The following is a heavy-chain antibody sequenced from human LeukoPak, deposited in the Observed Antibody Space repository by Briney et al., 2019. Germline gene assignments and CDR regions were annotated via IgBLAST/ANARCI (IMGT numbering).Heavy chain of an antibody. J-gene: IGHJ4*02. CDR3: ARGPHCSSSDCPYDY. D-gene: IGHD2-2*01. CDR2: IYRSEDT. V-gene: IGHV4-4*02. CDR1: GGSITSSDW. Sequence: SETLSLTCAVSGGSITSSDWWSWVRQPPGRGLEWIGYIYRSEDTSYDPSLKSRVTMSVDQSKNQFSLKLSSVTAADTAVYYCARGPHCSSSDCPYDYWGQGTLVIVSS.